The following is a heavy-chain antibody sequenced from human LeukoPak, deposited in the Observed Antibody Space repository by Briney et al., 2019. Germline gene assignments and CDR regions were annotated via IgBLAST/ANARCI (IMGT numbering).Heavy chain of an antibody. CDR3: ARVHSGSGSPNFDY. V-gene: IGHV4-30-2*01. Sequence: SETLSLTCAVSGGSISSGGYSWSWIRQPPGKGLEWIGYIYHSGSTYYNPPLKSRVTISVDTSKNQFSLKLSSVTAADTAVYYCARVHSGSGSPNFDYWGQGTLVTVSS. CDR1: GGSISSGGYS. J-gene: IGHJ4*02. D-gene: IGHD3-10*01. CDR2: IYHSGST.